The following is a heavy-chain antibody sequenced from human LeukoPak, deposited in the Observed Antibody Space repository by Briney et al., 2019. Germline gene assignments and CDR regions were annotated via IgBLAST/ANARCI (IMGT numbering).Heavy chain of an antibody. Sequence: SETLSLTCTVSGGSISGYYWSWIRQPPGKGLEWIGYIYYSGSTNYNPSLKSRVTISVDTSKNQFSLKLSSVTAADTAVYYCARAPAAAGLNFDYWGQGTLVTVSS. V-gene: IGHV4-59*01. J-gene: IGHJ4*02. D-gene: IGHD6-13*01. CDR1: GGSISGYY. CDR3: ARAPAAAGLNFDY. CDR2: IYYSGST.